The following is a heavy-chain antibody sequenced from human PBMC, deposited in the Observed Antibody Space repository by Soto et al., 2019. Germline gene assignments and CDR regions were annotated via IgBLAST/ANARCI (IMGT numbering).Heavy chain of an antibody. J-gene: IGHJ3*02. D-gene: IGHD6-6*01. V-gene: IGHV4-4*02. CDR1: SGSISSSSNW. CDR2: IYHSGST. CDR3: AREGRIAAPTGTFDI. Sequence: QVQLQESGPGLVKPSGTLSLTCAVSSGSISSSSNWWSWGRQPPGQGLEWIGEIYHSGSTNYNPSLKSRVTISVEESKNQFSLKLSSVTAADTAVYYCAREGRIAAPTGTFDIWGQGTMVTVSS.